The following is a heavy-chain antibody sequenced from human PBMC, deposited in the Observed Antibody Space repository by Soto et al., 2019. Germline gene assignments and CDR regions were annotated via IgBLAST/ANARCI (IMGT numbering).Heavy chain of an antibody. CDR3: AGRDYEGAFDI. J-gene: IGHJ3*02. CDR2: MNPNSGNT. V-gene: IGHV1-8*01. D-gene: IGHD4-17*01. CDR1: GYTFTSYD. Sequence: ASVKVSCKASGYTFTSYDINWVRQATGQGLEWMGWMNPNSGNTGYAQKIQGRVTMTRNTSISTAYMELSSLRSEDTAVYYCAGRDYEGAFDIWGQGTMVTVSS.